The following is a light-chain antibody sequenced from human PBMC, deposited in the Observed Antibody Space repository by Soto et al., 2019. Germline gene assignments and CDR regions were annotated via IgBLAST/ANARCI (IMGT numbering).Light chain of an antibody. CDR1: KLGNKY. CDR3: QAWDSSTVV. CDR2: QDI. V-gene: IGLV3-1*01. J-gene: IGLJ2*01. Sequence: SYELTQPPSVSVSPGQTASITCSGDKLGNKYACWYQQEPGQSPVLVIYQDIKRPSGIPERFSGSNSGNTATLTISGTQAMDEADYYCQAWDSSTVVFGGGTKLTVL.